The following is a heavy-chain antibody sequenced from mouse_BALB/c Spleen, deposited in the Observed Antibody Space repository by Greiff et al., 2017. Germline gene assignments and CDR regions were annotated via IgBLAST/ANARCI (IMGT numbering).Heavy chain of an antibody. J-gene: IGHJ4*01. CDR2: ISYDGSN. CDR1: GYSITSGYY. Sequence: DVQLQESGPGLVKPSQSLSLTCSVTGYSITSGYYWNWIRQFPGNKLEWMGYISYDGSNNYNPSLKNRISITRDTSKNQFFLKLNSVTTEDTATYYCARADRYDGDYYAMDYWGQGTSVTVSS. CDR3: ARADRYDGDYYAMDY. V-gene: IGHV3-6*02. D-gene: IGHD2-14*01.